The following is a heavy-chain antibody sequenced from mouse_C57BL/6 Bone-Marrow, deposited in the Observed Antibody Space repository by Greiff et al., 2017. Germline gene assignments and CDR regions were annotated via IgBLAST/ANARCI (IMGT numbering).Heavy chain of an antibody. CDR1: GYSITSGYY. Sequence: EVQLVESGPGLVKPSQSLSLTCSVTGYSITSGYYWNWIRQFPGNKLEWMGYISYDGNNNYNPSLKNRISITRDTSKNQFFLKLNSVTTEDTATYYCARRGLLRPYFDYWGQGTTLTVSS. CDR2: ISYDGNN. J-gene: IGHJ2*01. V-gene: IGHV3-6*01. D-gene: IGHD1-2*01. CDR3: ARRGLLRPYFDY.